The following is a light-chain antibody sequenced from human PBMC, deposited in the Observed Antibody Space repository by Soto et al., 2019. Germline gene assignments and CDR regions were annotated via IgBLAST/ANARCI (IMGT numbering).Light chain of an antibody. CDR2: GVS. V-gene: IGKV3-20*01. CDR3: QQYHNTPIT. CDR1: QSVSSNY. J-gene: IGKJ5*01. Sequence: EIVLTQSPGTLSLSPGERATLSCRASQSVSSNYLAWYQQIPGQAPRLLIYGVSSRAAGIPDRFSGSGSGTDLTITINRLEPEDFDVYDCQQYHNTPITFGQGTRLEIK.